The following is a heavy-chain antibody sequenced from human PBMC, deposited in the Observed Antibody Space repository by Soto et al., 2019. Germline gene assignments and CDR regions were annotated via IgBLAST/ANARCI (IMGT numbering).Heavy chain of an antibody. Sequence: GGSLRLSCAASGFTFSSYWMHWVRQAPGKGLVWVSRINSDGSSTSYADSVKGRFTISRDNAKNTLYLQMNSLRAEDTAVYYCAREEIITIFENGMDVWGQGTTVTVSS. CDR3: AREEIITIFENGMDV. V-gene: IGHV3-74*01. CDR1: GFTFSSYW. D-gene: IGHD3-3*01. CDR2: INSDGSST. J-gene: IGHJ6*02.